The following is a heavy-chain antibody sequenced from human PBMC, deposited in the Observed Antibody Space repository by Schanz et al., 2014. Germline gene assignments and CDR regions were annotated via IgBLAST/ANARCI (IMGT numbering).Heavy chain of an antibody. CDR1: GFAVDNYY. CDR2: LSEGGGGT. CDR3: LAPDYGMDV. Sequence: EVQLVASRGGLVQPGGSLRLSCAASGFAVDNYYMSCVRQAPGRGLEWVSALSEGGGGTHYADSVKGRFTISRDNSKNTLYLQMNSLRAEDTAVYYCLAPDYGMDVWGQGTTVTVSS. V-gene: IGHV3-23*04. J-gene: IGHJ6*02.